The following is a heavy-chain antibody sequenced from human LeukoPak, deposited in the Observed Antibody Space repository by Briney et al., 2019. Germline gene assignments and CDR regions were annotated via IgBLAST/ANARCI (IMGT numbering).Heavy chain of an antibody. CDR3: ARSHSGWQGHNNWFDP. Sequence: PSETLSLTCEVSGSSVNSDKYWGWIRQPPGKGLEWLGTIYHTGNTYYNPSLKSRLPISVDTSKNQFSLKFTSVTAADTAVYYCARSHSGWQGHNNWFDPWGQGSLVTVSS. V-gene: IGHV4-38-2*01. J-gene: IGHJ5*02. CDR1: GSSVNSDKY. D-gene: IGHD6-19*01. CDR2: IYHTGNT.